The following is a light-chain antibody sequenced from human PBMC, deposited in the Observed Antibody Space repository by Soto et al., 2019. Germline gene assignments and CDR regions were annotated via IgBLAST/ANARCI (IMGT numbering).Light chain of an antibody. CDR2: DAS. Sequence: EVVLTQSPVTLSLSPGERATLSFRASQSFRGLLAWYQQKPGQAPRLLIYDASTRATGIPPRFSGTGSGTDFTLTISSLEPEDFAVYYCQQRSDWPPLTFGGGTKVDIK. V-gene: IGKV3-11*01. CDR3: QQRSDWPPLT. J-gene: IGKJ4*01. CDR1: QSFRGL.